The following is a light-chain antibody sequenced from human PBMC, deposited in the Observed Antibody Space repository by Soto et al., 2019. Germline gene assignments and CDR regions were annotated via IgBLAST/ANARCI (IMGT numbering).Light chain of an antibody. Sequence: DIQMTQSPSSLSASVGDRVTITCRASQSISNYLNWYQHKPGKAPKVLIYGASNLQSGVPSRFSGSGSGTDFTLTISSLQREDFATYFCQQSYSCPRTFGQGTKVDIK. CDR2: GAS. J-gene: IGKJ1*01. CDR3: QQSYSCPRT. CDR1: QSISNY. V-gene: IGKV1-39*01.